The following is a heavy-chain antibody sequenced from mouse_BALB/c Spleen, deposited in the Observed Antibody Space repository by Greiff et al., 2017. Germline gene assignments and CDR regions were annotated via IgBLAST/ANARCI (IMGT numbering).Heavy chain of an antibody. D-gene: IGHD2-1*01. J-gene: IGHJ3*01. CDR1: GFDFSRYW. V-gene: IGHV4-1*02. CDR2: INPDSSTI. CDR3: ARLYGNAWFAY. Sequence: EVKLVESGGGLVQPGGSLKLSCAASGFDFSRYWMSWVRQAPGKGLEWIGEINPDSSTINYTPSLKDKFIISRDNAKNTLYLQMSKVRSEDTALYYCARLYGNAWFAYWGQGTLVTVSA.